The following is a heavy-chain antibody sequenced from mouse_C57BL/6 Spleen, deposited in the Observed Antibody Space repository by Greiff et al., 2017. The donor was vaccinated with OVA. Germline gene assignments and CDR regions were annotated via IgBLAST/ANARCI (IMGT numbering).Heavy chain of an antibody. CDR1: GFTFSDYG. Sequence: DVHLVESGGGLVKPGGSLKLSCAASGFTFSDYGMHWVRQAPEKGLEWVAYISSGSSTIYYADTVKGRFTISRDNAKNTLFLQMTSLRSEDTAMYYCARAYGGNFDVWGTGTTVTVSS. D-gene: IGHD1-1*01. CDR3: ARAYGGNFDV. CDR2: ISSGSSTI. J-gene: IGHJ1*03. V-gene: IGHV5-17*01.